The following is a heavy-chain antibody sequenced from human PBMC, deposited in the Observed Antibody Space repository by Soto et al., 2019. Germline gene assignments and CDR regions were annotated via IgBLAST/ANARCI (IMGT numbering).Heavy chain of an antibody. J-gene: IGHJ5*02. D-gene: IGHD3-22*01. CDR3: ARDRRAYYYYSSGYYSSSRWFDP. CDR2: VYSSGTT. V-gene: IGHV4-4*07. CDR1: GGSMSSYY. Sequence: SETLSLTCTVSGGSMSSYYWSWIRQPAGKGLEWIGRVYSSGTTNYNPSLKSRVTISVDTSKNQFSLKLSSVTAADTAVYYCARDRRAYYYYSSGYYSSSRWFDPWGQGTRVTV.